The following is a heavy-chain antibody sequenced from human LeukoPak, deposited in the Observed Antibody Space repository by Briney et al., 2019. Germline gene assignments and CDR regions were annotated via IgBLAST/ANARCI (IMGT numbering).Heavy chain of an antibody. Sequence: GGSLRLSCTASGFTFNNYAMSWVRQASGKGLEWVSTISGSGINTYYADSVKGRFTISRDNSKNTLYLQMNSLRAEDTAVYYCAKAGCSSSNCYIDYWGQGTLVTVSS. CDR3: AKAGCSSSNCYIDY. CDR2: ISGSGINT. CDR1: GFTFNNYA. J-gene: IGHJ4*02. D-gene: IGHD2-2*02. V-gene: IGHV3-23*01.